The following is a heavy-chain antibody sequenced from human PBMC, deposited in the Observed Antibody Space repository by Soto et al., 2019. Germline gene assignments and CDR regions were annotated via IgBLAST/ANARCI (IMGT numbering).Heavy chain of an antibody. CDR1: GFWLGTLD. Sequence: GGPRKPSCPAPGFWLGTLDMTWVRQAPGKGLEWLTTIEGSGEITYYADSVKGRFTISRDNSKSTVYLQMDSLTADDTAVYFCVKNSGWFNTWGQGTPVTVSS. CDR3: VKNSGWFNT. D-gene: IGHD3-10*01. CDR2: IEGSGEIT. V-gene: IGHV3-23*01. J-gene: IGHJ5*02.